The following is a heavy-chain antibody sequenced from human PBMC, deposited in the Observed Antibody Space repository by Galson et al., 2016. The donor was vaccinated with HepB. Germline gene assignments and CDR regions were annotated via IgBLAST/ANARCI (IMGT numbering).Heavy chain of an antibody. CDR3: ASPMEQTGRETSVTDYAFDI. Sequence: SLRLSCAASGFTFSDYYMSWIRQAPGKGLEWVSYISSSGSTIYYADSVKGRFTISRDNAKNSLYLQVNSLRADDTAVYYCASPMEQTGRETSVTDYAFDIWGEGTVFTVSS. CDR1: GFTFSDYY. J-gene: IGHJ3*02. D-gene: IGHD4/OR15-4a*01. V-gene: IGHV3-11*01. CDR2: ISSSGSTI.